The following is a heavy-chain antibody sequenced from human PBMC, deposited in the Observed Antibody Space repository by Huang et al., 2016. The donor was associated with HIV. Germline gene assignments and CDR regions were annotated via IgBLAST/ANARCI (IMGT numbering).Heavy chain of an antibody. CDR2: FDPEIGET. J-gene: IGHJ4*02. Sequence: QVQLVQSRAEVKKPGASVKVSCRVSEYTLTELSIPWVRQPPGKGLEWMGGFDPEIGETIYAQKFHGRVTMTEDTSTETAFMELSGLRPEDTAVYYCATGFDVFFDFWGQGTLVTVSS. D-gene: IGHD3-9*01. CDR1: EYTLTELS. V-gene: IGHV1-24*01. CDR3: ATGFDVFFDF.